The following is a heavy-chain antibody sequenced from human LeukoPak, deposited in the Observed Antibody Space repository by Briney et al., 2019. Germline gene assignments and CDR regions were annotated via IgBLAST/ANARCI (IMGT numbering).Heavy chain of an antibody. V-gene: IGHV3-53*01. D-gene: IGHD1-1*01. CDR3: AKGQLGVYYYYLDV. CDR2: IYSGGST. Sequence: GGSLRLSCAASGFTVSSNYMSWVRQAPGKGLEWVSVIYSGGSTYYADSVKGRFTISRDNSKNTLYLQMNSLRAEDTAVYYCAKGQLGVYYYYLDVWGKGTTVTVSS. CDR1: GFTVSSNY. J-gene: IGHJ6*03.